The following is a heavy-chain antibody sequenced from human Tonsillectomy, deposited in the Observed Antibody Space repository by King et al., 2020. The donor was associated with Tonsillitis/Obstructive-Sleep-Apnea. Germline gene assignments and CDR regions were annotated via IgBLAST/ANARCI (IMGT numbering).Heavy chain of an antibody. CDR3: AREGDSSGYQGGWFDP. CDR2: IYYSWST. J-gene: IGHJ5*02. V-gene: IGHV4-59*01. Sequence: QLQESGPGLVKPSETLSLTCTVSGGSISSYYWSWIRQPPGKGLEWIGYIYYSWSTNYNPSLKSRVTISVDTSKNQFSLKLSSVTAADTAVYYCAREGDSSGYQGGWFDPWGQGTLVTVSS. CDR1: GGSISSYY. D-gene: IGHD3-22*01.